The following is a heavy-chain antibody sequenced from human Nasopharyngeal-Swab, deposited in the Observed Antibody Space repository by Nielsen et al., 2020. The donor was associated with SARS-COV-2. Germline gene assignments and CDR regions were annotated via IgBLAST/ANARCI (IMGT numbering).Heavy chain of an antibody. D-gene: IGHD1-26*01. CDR2: IKQDGSEK. CDR3: AREVRGSYWPAFDI. J-gene: IGHJ3*02. CDR1: GFTFSSYW. V-gene: IGHV3-7*01. Sequence: GESLKISCAAPGFTFSSYWMSWVRQAPGKGLEWVANIKQDGSEKYYVDSVKGRFTISRDNAKNSLYLQMNSLRAEDTAVYYCAREVRGSYWPAFDIWGQGTMVTVSS.